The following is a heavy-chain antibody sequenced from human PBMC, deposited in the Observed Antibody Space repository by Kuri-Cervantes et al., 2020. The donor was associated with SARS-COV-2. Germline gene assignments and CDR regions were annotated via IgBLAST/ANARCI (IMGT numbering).Heavy chain of an antibody. J-gene: IGHJ4*02. Sequence: SVKVSCKASGGTFSTYSISWVRQAPGQGLEWMGGITPIFGTANYAQNFQGRVTITADESTSTAYMELSSLRSEDTAVYYCASSLAALRGPFDYWGQGTLVTVSS. CDR2: ITPIFGTA. D-gene: IGHD6-13*01. CDR1: GGTFSTYS. CDR3: ASSLAALRGPFDY. V-gene: IGHV1-69*13.